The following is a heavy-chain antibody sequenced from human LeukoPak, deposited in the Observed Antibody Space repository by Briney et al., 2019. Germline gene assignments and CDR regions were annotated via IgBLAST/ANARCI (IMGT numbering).Heavy chain of an antibody. CDR1: GGSISSYY. D-gene: IGHD3-22*01. J-gene: IGHJ3*02. Sequence: SETLSLTCTVSGGSISSYYWSWIRQPPGKGLEWIGYIYYSGSTNYNPSLKSRVTISVDTSKNQFSLKLSSVTAADTAVYYCARIPPGSGWLLRKGAFDIWGQGTMVTVSS. CDR3: ARIPPGSGWLLRKGAFDI. CDR2: IYYSGST. V-gene: IGHV4-59*12.